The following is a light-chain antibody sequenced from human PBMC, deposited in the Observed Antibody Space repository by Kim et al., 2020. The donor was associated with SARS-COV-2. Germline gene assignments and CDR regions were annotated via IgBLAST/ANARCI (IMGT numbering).Light chain of an antibody. V-gene: IGKV1-5*03. Sequence: DIHMTQSPSTLSASVGDRVTITCRASQSITSWLAWYQQKPGKAPKLLIYKASSLASGVPSRFSGSGSGTEFTLTISSLQPDDFATYYCQQYDTYWTFGQGTKVDIK. CDR2: KAS. CDR3: QQYDTYWT. CDR1: QSITSW. J-gene: IGKJ1*01.